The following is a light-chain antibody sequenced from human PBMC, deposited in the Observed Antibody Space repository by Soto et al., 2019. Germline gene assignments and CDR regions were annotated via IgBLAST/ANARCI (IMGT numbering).Light chain of an antibody. CDR3: QQYANSPPT. CDR1: QSVSSY. Sequence: EIVLTQSPATLSLSPGERATLSCRASQSVSSYLAWYQQKPGQAPRLLIYDASNRATGIPARFSGSGSGTDFTLTISRLEPEDFAVYYCQQYANSPPTFGQGT. V-gene: IGKV3-11*01. CDR2: DAS. J-gene: IGKJ1*01.